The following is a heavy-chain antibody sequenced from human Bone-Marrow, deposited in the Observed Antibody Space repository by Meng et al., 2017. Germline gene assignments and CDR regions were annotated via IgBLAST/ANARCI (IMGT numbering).Heavy chain of an antibody. Sequence: ASVKVSCKASGYTFSGHYMHWVRQAPGQGLEWMGWINPNSGGTNYAQKFQGRVTMTRDTSISTAYMELSRLRSDDTAVYYCATTRCSSTSCLPTYYYYGMDVWGQGTTVTVSS. J-gene: IGHJ6*02. CDR2: INPNSGGT. V-gene: IGHV1-2*02. CDR3: ATTRCSSTSCLPTYYYYGMDV. D-gene: IGHD2-2*01. CDR1: GYTFSGHY.